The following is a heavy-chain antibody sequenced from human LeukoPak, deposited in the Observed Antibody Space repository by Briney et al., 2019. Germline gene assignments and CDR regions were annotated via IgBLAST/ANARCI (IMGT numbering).Heavy chain of an antibody. V-gene: IGHV3-43D*03. J-gene: IGHJ4*02. D-gene: IGHD5-18*01. CDR1: GFTFDDYA. CDR2: ISWDGVSA. CDR3: VKAVQLWNYFDY. Sequence: GGSLRLSCAASGFTFDDYAMHWVRQAPGKGLEWVSFISWDGVSAYYADSVKGRFTVSRDNSKNSLYLQMNSLRAEDTALYYCVKAVQLWNYFDYWGQGTLVTVSS.